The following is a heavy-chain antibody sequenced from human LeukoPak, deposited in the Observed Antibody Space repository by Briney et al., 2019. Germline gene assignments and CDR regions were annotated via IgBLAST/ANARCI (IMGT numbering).Heavy chain of an antibody. CDR3: ASCWGWFDP. V-gene: IGHV4-30-4*01. J-gene: IGHJ5*02. CDR1: GGSISSGEYY. CDR2: IYYSGST. D-gene: IGHD7-27*01. Sequence: PSETLSLTCTVSGGSISSGEYYWSWIRQPLGKGLEWIGYIYYSGSTYRNPSLKSRVTISVDTSKNQFSLKLSSVTAADTAVYYCASCWGWFDPWGQGTLVTVSS.